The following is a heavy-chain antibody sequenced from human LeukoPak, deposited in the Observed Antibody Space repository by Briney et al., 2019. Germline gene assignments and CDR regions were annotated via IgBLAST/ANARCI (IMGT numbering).Heavy chain of an antibody. CDR3: ARDQPYYDFWSGYYLESNWFDP. J-gene: IGHJ5*02. D-gene: IGHD3-3*01. CDR2: ISAYNGNT. V-gene: IGHV1-18*01. CDR1: GYTFTSYG. Sequence: ASVKVSCKASGYTFTSYGISWVQQAPGQGLEWMGWISAYNGNTNYAQKLQGRVTMTTDTSTSTAYMELRSLRSDDTAVYYCARDQPYYDFWSGYYLESNWFDPWGQGTLVTVSS.